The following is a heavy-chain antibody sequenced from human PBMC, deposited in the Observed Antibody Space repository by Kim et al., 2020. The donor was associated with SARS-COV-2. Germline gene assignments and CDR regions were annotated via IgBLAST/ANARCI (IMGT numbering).Heavy chain of an antibody. V-gene: IGHV3-33*01. D-gene: IGHD1-26*01. CDR2: IWYDGSNK. CDR3: ARAQWELPTHYYYYGMDV. CDR1: GFTFSSYG. J-gene: IGHJ6*02. Sequence: GGSLRLSCAASGFTFSSYGMHWVRQAPGKGLEWVAVIWYDGSNKYYADSVKGRFTISRDNSKNTLYLQMNSLRAEDTAVYYCARAQWELPTHYYYYGMDVWGQGTTVTVSS.